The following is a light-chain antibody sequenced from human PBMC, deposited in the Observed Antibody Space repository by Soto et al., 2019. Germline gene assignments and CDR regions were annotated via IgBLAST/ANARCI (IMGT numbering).Light chain of an antibody. V-gene: IGLV1-44*01. J-gene: IGLJ2*01. CDR3: AAWDDSLNGVV. Sequence: QSVLTQPPSASGTPGQRVTISCSGSSSNIGGNTVNWYQQLPGTAPKPLIYSNNQRPSGVPDRFSGSKSGTSASLAISGLQSEDEADYYCAAWDDSLNGVVFGGGTKLTVL. CDR1: SSNIGGNT. CDR2: SNN.